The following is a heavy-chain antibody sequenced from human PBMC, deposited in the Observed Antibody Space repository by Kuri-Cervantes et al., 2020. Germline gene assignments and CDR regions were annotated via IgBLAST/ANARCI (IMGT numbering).Heavy chain of an antibody. CDR1: GFTFDDYT. CDR2: IYSGGST. D-gene: IGHD3-16*01. J-gene: IGHJ4*02. V-gene: IGHV3-53*01. Sequence: GESLKISCAASGFTFDDYTMHWVRQAPGKGLVWVSVIYSGGSTYYADSVKGRFAISRDNSKNTLYLQMNSLRAEDTAVYYCARVLGVPGPLDYWGQGTLVTVSS. CDR3: ARVLGVPGPLDY.